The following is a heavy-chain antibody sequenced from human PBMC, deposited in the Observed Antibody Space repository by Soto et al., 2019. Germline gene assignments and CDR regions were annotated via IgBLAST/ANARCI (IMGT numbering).Heavy chain of an antibody. CDR3: ARGDYGLELPTPYYYGMDV. V-gene: IGHV3-11*01. D-gene: IGHD1-7*01. J-gene: IGHJ6*02. CDR1: GFTFSDYY. Sequence: PGGSLRLSCAASGFTFSDYYMSWIRQAPGKGLEWVSYISSSGSTIYYADSVKGRFTISRDNAKNSLYLQMNSLRAEDTAVYYCARGDYGLELPTPYYYGMDVWGQGTTVTVSS. CDR2: ISSSGSTI.